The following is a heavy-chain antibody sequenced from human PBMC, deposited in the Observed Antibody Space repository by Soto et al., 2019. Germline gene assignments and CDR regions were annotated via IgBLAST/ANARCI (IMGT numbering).Heavy chain of an antibody. J-gene: IGHJ4*02. Sequence: SVKVSCKASGFTFTSSALQWVRQARGQRLEWVGWIVVASGKTNYAQKFQERVTITMDMSTRTAHMELSSLRSEDTAVYYCAALRDDSSGYDCWGQGTLVTVSS. CDR3: AALRDDSSGYDC. CDR1: GFTFTSSA. V-gene: IGHV1-58*01. CDR2: IVVASGKT. D-gene: IGHD3-22*01.